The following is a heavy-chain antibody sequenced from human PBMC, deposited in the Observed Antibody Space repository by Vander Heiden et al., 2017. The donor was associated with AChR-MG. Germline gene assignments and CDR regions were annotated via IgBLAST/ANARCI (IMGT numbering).Heavy chain of an antibody. Sequence: EVQLLASGGGLVQPGGSLRLSCAASGFTLSSKAMSWVGQAPGKGLEWVSGISGSGSSTYYADSVKGRFTISRDNSKNTLYLQMNSLRAEDTAVYYCAKMIGYSVLDYWGQGTLVTVSS. V-gene: IGHV3-23*01. CDR3: AKMIGYSVLDY. CDR2: ISGSGSST. D-gene: IGHD3-22*01. J-gene: IGHJ4*02. CDR1: GFTLSSKA.